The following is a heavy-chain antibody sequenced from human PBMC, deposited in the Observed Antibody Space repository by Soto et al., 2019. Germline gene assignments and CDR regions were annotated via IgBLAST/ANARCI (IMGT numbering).Heavy chain of an antibody. CDR3: ARSQGSSSSLEIYYYYYYGMDV. CDR1: GGTFSSYA. J-gene: IGHJ6*02. CDR2: IIPISDTT. Sequence: QVQLVQSGAEVKKPGSSVKVSCKASGGTFSSYAISWVRQAPGQGLEWMGGIIPISDTTNYAQKFQDRVTITAYESTSTAYMELSSLRSEDTAVYYCARSQGSSSSLEIYYYYYYGMDVWGQGTTVTVSS. D-gene: IGHD2-2*01. V-gene: IGHV1-69*01.